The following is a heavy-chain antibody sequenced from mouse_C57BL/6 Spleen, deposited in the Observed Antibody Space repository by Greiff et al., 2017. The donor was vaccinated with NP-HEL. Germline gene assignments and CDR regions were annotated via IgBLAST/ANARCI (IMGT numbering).Heavy chain of an antibody. J-gene: IGHJ4*01. CDR2: ISSGGSYT. CDR3: ARHGVSSYREDAMDY. Sequence: EVMLVESGGDLVKPGGSLKLSCAASGFTFSSYGMSWVRQTPDKRLEWVATISSGGSYTYYPDSVKGRFTISRDNAKNTLYLQMSSLKSEDTAMYYGARHGVSSYREDAMDYWGQGTSVTVSS. CDR1: GFTFSSYG. D-gene: IGHD1-1*01. V-gene: IGHV5-6*01.